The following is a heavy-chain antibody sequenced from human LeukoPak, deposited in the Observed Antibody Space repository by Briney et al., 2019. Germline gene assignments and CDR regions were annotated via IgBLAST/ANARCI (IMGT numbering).Heavy chain of an antibody. CDR2: MNPNSGNT. V-gene: IGHV1-8*03. CDR1: GYTFTSYD. J-gene: IGHJ4*02. Sequence: ASVKVSCKASGYTFTSYDINWVRQATGQGLEWMGWMNPNSGNTGYAQKFQGRVTITRNTSISTAYMELSSLRSEDTAVYYCARTLGDIYSGYDEYLGDNWGQGTLVTVSS. CDR3: ARTLGDIYSGYDEYLGDN. D-gene: IGHD5-12*01.